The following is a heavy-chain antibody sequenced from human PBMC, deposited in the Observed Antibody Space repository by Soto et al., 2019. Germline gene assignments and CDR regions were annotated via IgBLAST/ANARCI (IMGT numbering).Heavy chain of an antibody. V-gene: IGHV4-30-4*01. D-gene: IGHD3-10*01. CDR3: ARVDYYGSGEGWFDP. CDR2: IYYSGST. CDR1: GGSISSGDYY. J-gene: IGHJ5*02. Sequence: TLSLTCTVSGGSISSGDYYWSWIRQPPGKGLEWIGYIYYSGSTYYNPSLKSRVTISVDTSKNQFSLKLSSVTAADTAVYYCARVDYYGSGEGWFDPWGQGTLVTVSS.